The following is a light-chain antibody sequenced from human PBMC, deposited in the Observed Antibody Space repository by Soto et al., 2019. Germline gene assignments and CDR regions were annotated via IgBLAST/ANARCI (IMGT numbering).Light chain of an antibody. CDR2: GAS. V-gene: IGKV3-20*01. J-gene: IGKJ2*01. CDR1: QSVSSTY. Sequence: EIVLTQSPGTLSLSPGERATLSCRASQSVSSTYIAWYQQNPGQAPRLLIYGASSRATGIPDRFSGRGSGTDFTLTISRLEPEYFAVYFCQQYGRSPPFTFGQGTKVEIK. CDR3: QQYGRSPPFT.